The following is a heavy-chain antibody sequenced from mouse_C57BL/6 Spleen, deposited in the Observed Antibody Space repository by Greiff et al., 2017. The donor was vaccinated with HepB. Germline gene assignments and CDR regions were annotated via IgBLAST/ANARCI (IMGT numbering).Heavy chain of an antibody. Sequence: EVQVVESGTVLARPGASVKMSCKASGYTFTSYWMHWVKQRPGQGLEWIGAIYPGNSDTSNNKKFKGKAKLTAVTSTSTACMELSSLTNEVSAVFYYTRNCYSFDDRGRSTTLSVAS. CDR2: IYPGNSDT. D-gene: IGHD2-12*01. CDR1: GYTFTSYW. J-gene: IGHJ2*01. V-gene: IGHV1-5*01. CDR3: TRNCYSFDD.